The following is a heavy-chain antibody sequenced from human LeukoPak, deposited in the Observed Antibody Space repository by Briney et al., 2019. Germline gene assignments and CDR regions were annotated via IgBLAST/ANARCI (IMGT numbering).Heavy chain of an antibody. CDR1: GYAFTSYY. CDR2: INPSGGST. J-gene: IGHJ6*03. V-gene: IGHV1-46*01. CDR3: ARGVSSSWYYYYYYYMDV. Sequence: ASVKVSCKASGYAFTSYYMHWVRQAPGQGLEWMGIINPSGGSTSYAQKFQGRVTMTRDTSTSTVYMELSSLRSEDTAVYYCARGVSSSWYYYYYYYMDVWGKGTTVTVSS. D-gene: IGHD6-13*01.